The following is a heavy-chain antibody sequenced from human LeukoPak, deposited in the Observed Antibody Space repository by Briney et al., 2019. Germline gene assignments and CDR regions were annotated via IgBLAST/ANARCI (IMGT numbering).Heavy chain of an antibody. V-gene: IGHV3-66*01. D-gene: IGHD3-10*01. CDR1: GFTVXSNY. CDR2: IYSGGST. J-gene: IGHJ4*02. CDR3: ARAFGYDGSGSEGQLDY. Sequence: GXLXLSXAXSGFTVXSNYMSWVRQAPGKGLEWVSVIYSGGSTYYADSVKGRFTISRDNSKNTLYLQMNSLRAEDTAVYYCARAFGYDGSGSEGQLDYWGQGTLVTVSS.